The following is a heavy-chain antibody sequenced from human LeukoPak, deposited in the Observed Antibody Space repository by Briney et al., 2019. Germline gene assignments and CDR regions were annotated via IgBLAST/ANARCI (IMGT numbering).Heavy chain of an antibody. D-gene: IGHD3-22*01. J-gene: IGHJ4*02. CDR3: ARDDYYDSSGYSDY. Sequence: PGGSLRLSCAASGFTVDSNYLSWVRQAPGKGLEWVSTIYTGGNTYYAASVKGRFTISRDNSKNTLYLQMNSLRAEDTAVYYCARDDYYDSSGYSDYWGQGTLVTVSS. V-gene: IGHV3-53*01. CDR1: GFTVDSNY. CDR2: IYTGGNT.